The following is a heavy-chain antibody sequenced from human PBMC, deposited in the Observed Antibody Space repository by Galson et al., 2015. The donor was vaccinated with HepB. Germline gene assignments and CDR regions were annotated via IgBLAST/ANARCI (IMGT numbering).Heavy chain of an antibody. D-gene: IGHD3-10*01. CDR2: INPIFGTR. Sequence: SVKVSCKASGDILSRFPASWVRQAPGQGPEWMGEINPIFGTRNYAQKFQGRVTVNADKSTSTVYMELSGLRSEDTAVYYCATNAARGIFFEFWGQGTLITVSS. V-gene: IGHV1-69*06. J-gene: IGHJ4*02. CDR3: ATNAARGIFFEF. CDR1: GDILSRFP.